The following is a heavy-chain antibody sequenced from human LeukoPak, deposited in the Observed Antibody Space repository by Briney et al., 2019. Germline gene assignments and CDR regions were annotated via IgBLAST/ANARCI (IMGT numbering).Heavy chain of an antibody. J-gene: IGHJ5*02. CDR1: GGTFSSYA. Sequence: SVKVSCKASGGTFSSYAISWVRQAPGQGLEWMGGIIPIFGTANYAQKLQGRVTITADESTSTAYMELSSLRSEDTAVYYCARVQWELQNNWFDPWGQGTLVTVSS. D-gene: IGHD1-26*01. V-gene: IGHV1-69*13. CDR2: IIPIFGTA. CDR3: ARVQWELQNNWFDP.